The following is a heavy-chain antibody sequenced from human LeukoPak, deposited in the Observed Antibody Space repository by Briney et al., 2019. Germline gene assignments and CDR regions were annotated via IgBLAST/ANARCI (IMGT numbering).Heavy chain of an antibody. V-gene: IGHV3-21*01. CDR3: ARASSKQLAGYLPDGFDI. CDR2: ISCSGTYV. J-gene: IGHJ3*02. CDR1: GFTFSSYS. D-gene: IGHD3-9*01. Sequence: GGSLRLSCAASGFTFSSYSMNWVRQAPGKGLEWVSSISCSGTYVYYADSVKGRFTISRDNAKNSLSLQMHSLRADDAAVYYCARASSKQLAGYLPDGFDIWGQGTMVTVFS.